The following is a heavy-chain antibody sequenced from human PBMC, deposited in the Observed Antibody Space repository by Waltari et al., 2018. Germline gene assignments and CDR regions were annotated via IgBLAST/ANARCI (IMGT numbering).Heavy chain of an antibody. V-gene: IGHV4-39*01. CDR1: GGSITSSSYY. CDR2: IYYSGRT. D-gene: IGHD3-22*01. J-gene: IGHJ4*02. Sequence: QLQLQESGPGLVKPSATLSLTCPVSGGSITSSSYYWVWIRHPPGTGLEWIGRIYYSGRTYYNPSLKRRVTISVDTSKNQFSLKLSSVTAADTAVYYCARHDYDSSGYYRYYFDYWGQGTLVTVSS. CDR3: ARHDYDSSGYYRYYFDY.